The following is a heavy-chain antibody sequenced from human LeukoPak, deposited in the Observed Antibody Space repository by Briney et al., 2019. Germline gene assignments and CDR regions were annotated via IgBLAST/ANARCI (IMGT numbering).Heavy chain of an antibody. J-gene: IGHJ6*02. CDR3: ARGPYYDFWSGYFSYYYYGMDV. D-gene: IGHD3-3*01. CDR1: GFTFSSYA. V-gene: IGHV3-30*04. CDR2: ISYDGSNK. Sequence: PGRSLRLSCAASGFTFSSYAMHWVRQAPGKGLEWEAVISYDGSNKYYADSVKGRFTISRDNSKNTLYLQMNSLRAEDTAVYYCARGPYYDFWSGYFSYYYYGMDVWGQGTTVTVSS.